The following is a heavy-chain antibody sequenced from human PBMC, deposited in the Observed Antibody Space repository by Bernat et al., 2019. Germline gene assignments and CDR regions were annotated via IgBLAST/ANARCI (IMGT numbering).Heavy chain of an antibody. D-gene: IGHD6-13*01. V-gene: IGHV1-69*01. CDR3: ARMYSSSWYRADY. CDR1: GGTFSSYA. J-gene: IGHJ4*02. Sequence: QVQLVQSGAEVKKPGSSVKVSSKASGGTFSSYAISWVRQAPGQGLEWMGGIIPIFGTANYAQKFQCRVTITAEQSTSTAYMELSSLRSEETAVYYCARMYSSSWYRADYWGQGTLVTVSS. CDR2: IIPIFGTA.